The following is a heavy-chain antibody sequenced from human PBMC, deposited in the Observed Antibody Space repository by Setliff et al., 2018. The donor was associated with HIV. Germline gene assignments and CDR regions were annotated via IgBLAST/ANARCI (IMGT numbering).Heavy chain of an antibody. J-gene: IGHJ6*02. CDR1: GFTFTSYW. D-gene: IGHD3-3*02. V-gene: IGHV3-74*01. Sequence: GGSLRLSCAASGFTFTSYWMIWVRQVPGKGLVWVARISPDGRSTTHADSVKGRFTISRDNAKNSLYLQMDSLRVEDTTVYYCTRKLAPGHGMDVWGQGTTVTVSS. CDR3: TRKLAPGHGMDV. CDR2: ISPDGRST.